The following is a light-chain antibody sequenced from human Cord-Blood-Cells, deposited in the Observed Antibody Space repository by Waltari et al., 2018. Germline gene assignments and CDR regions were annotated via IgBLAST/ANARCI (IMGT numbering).Light chain of an antibody. Sequence: SALTQPRSVSGSPGQSVTISCTGTSSDVGGYNHVSWYQQHPGKAPKLMIYDVSKRPSGVPDRFSGSKSGNTASLTISGLQAEDEADYYCCSYAGSYTVFGGGTKLTVL. V-gene: IGLV2-11*01. CDR3: CSYAGSYTV. CDR2: DVS. J-gene: IGLJ3*02. CDR1: SSDVGGYNH.